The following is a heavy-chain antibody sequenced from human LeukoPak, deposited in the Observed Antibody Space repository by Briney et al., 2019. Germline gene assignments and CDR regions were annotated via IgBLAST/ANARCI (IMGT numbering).Heavy chain of an antibody. Sequence: GGSLRLSCAASGFTFSSYSMNWVRQAPGKGLEWVSSISSSSSYIYYADSVKGRFTISRDNAKNSLYLQMNSLRAEDTAVYYCARGLVPSDAFDIWGQGTTVTVSS. V-gene: IGHV3-21*01. CDR2: ISSSSSYI. CDR3: ARGLVPSDAFDI. J-gene: IGHJ3*02. CDR1: GFTFSSYS. D-gene: IGHD6-6*01.